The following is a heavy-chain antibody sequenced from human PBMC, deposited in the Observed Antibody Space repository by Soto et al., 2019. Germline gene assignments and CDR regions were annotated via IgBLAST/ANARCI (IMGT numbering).Heavy chain of an antibody. CDR2: IDPNVGNT. Sequence: QVQLVQSGAEVKKPGASVKVSCKASGYTFNRYYIHWVRQAPGQGLEWMGWIDPNVGNTKYAQNFQGSVTMTWDTSITTASMELSGLTSDDTAVYFCARNRRAYCGGDCPWGSWGQGTLVTVSS. D-gene: IGHD2-21*02. CDR3: ARNRRAYCGGDCPWGS. J-gene: IGHJ5*02. CDR1: GYTFNRYY. V-gene: IGHV1-2*02.